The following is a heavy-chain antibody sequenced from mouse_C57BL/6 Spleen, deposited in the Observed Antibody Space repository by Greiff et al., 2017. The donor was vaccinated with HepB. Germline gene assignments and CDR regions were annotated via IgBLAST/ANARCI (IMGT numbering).Heavy chain of an antibody. V-gene: IGHV3-6*01. CDR2: ISYDGSN. CDR3: ARLYGKDWYFDV. D-gene: IGHD2-10*02. CDR1: GYSITSGYY. J-gene: IGHJ1*03. Sequence: EVKLVESGPGLVKPSQSLSLTCSVTGYSITSGYYWNWIRQFPGNKLEWMGYISYDGSNNYNPSLKNRISITRDTSKNQFFLKLNSVTTEDTATYYCARLYGKDWYFDVWGTGTTVTVSS.